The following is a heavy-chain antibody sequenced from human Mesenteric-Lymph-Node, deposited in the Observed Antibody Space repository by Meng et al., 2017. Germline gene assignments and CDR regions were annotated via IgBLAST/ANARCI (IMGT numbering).Heavy chain of an antibody. D-gene: IGHD3-22*01. J-gene: IGHJ4*02. CDR1: GYTFTDYF. V-gene: IGHV1-2*06. Sequence: ASVKVSCKASGYTFTDYFIHWVRQAPGQGLEWMGRINPHSGGTNYAQKFQGRVTMTSDTSISTSYMELSELRSDDTAVYYCARTLIIGDSSGYFPGAFWGQGTLVTVSS. CDR2: INPHSGGT. CDR3: ARTLIIGDSSGYFPGAF.